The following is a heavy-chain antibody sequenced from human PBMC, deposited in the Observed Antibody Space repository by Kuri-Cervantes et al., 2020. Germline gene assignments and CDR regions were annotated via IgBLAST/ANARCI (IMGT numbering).Heavy chain of an antibody. CDR2: IIPIFGTA. V-gene: IGHV1-69*13. D-gene: IGHD6-13*01. Sequence: SVKVSCKASGGTFSSYAISWVRQAPGQGLEWMGGIIPIFGTANYAQKFQGRVTITADESTSTAYMELSSLRSEDTAVYYCARATGYSTLFYYGMDVWGQGTTVTVFS. CDR1: GGTFSSYA. CDR3: ARATGYSTLFYYGMDV. J-gene: IGHJ6*02.